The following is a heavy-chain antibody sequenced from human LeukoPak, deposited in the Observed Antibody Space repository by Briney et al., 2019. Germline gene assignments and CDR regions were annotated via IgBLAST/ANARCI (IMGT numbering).Heavy chain of an antibody. V-gene: IGHV4-34*01. CDR2: INHSGST. J-gene: IGHJ4*02. CDR1: GGSFSGYY. D-gene: IGHD2-15*01. CDR3: ARGGGWVAPLGY. Sequence: SETLSLTCAVYGGSFSGYYWSWIRQPPGKGLEWIGEINHSGSTNYNPSLKSRVTISVDTPKNQFSLKLSSVTAADTAVYYCARGGGWVAPLGYWGQGTLVTVSS.